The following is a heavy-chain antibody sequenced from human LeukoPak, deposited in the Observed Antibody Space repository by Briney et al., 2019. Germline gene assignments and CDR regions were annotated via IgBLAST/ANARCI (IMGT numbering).Heavy chain of an antibody. D-gene: IGHD3-16*01. J-gene: IGHJ4*02. CDR1: GGSFSGYY. V-gene: IGHV4-34*01. CDR2: INHSGST. CDR3: ARIMNTYSERAY. Sequence: PSETLSLTCAVYGGSFSGYYWSWIRQPPGKGLEWIGEINHSGSTNYNPSLKSRVTISVDTSKNQFSLKLSSVTAADTAVYYCARIMNTYSERAYWGQGTLVTVSS.